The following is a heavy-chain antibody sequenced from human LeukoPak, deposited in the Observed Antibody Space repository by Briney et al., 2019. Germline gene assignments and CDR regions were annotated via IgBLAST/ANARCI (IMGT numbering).Heavy chain of an antibody. J-gene: IGHJ4*02. V-gene: IGHV3-9*01. CDR1: GFTFDDYA. Sequence: GGSLRLSCAASGFTFDDYAMHWVRQAPGKGLEWVSGISWNSGSIGYADSVKGRFTISRDNAKNSLYLQMNSLRAEDTALYYCAKDGTHSSSWYGGYYFDYWGQGTLVTVSS. CDR3: AKDGTHSSSWYGGYYFDY. CDR2: ISWNSGSI. D-gene: IGHD6-13*01.